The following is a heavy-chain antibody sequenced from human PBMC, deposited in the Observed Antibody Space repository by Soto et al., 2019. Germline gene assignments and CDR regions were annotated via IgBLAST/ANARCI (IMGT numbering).Heavy chain of an antibody. J-gene: IGHJ5*02. CDR1: GFSLTTSGVG. Sequence: SGPTLVNPTQTLTLTCTFSGFSLTTSGVGVAWIRQPPGKGLEWLALIYWDDDKRYSPSLKSRLTITKDTSKNQVVLTMTNMDPVDTATYYCAHKRNLGLGFGPWGQGTLVTVSS. CDR3: AHKRNLGLGFGP. D-gene: IGHD7-27*01. CDR2: IYWDDDK. V-gene: IGHV2-5*02.